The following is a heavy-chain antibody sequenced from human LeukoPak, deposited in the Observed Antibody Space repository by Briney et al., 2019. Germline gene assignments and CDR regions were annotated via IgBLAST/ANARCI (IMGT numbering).Heavy chain of an antibody. Sequence: PSETLSLTCTVSGGSISSSYGRWIRQPPGKGLEWVGYIYYSGGTNYNPSRKSRVTISVNTSKNHFSLNLRSVTAADTAVYFCAREGAAGTSFDYWGQGTLVTVSS. CDR3: AREGAAGTSFDY. CDR1: GGSISSSY. V-gene: IGHV4-59*01. D-gene: IGHD6-13*01. CDR2: IYYSGGT. J-gene: IGHJ4*02.